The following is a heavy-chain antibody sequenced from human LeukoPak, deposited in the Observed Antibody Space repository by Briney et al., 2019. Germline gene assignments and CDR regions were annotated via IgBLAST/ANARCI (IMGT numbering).Heavy chain of an antibody. D-gene: IGHD3-10*01. J-gene: IGHJ4*02. V-gene: IGHV3-48*01. CDR2: ISSSSSTI. CDR1: GFTFSSYS. CDR3: ARHITERGPTAPQDY. Sequence: GGSLRLSCAASGFTFSSYSMNWVRQAPGKGLEWVSYISSSSSTIYYADSVKGRFTISRDNAKNSLYLQMNSLRAEDTAVYYCARHITERGPTAPQDYWGQGTLVTVSS.